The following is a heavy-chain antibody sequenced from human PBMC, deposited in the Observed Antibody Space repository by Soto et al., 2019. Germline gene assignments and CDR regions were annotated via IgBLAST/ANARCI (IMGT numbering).Heavy chain of an antibody. D-gene: IGHD1-26*01. CDR3: ARTTYYYYYGMDV. V-gene: IGHV4-59*01. CDR2: IYYSGST. Sequence: PSETLSLTCTVTGGSISSYYWSWIRQPPGKGLEWIGYIYYSGSTNYNPSLKSRVTISVDTSKNQFSLKLSSVTAADTAVYYCARTTYYYYYGMDVWGQGTTVTVSS. CDR1: GGSISSYY. J-gene: IGHJ6*02.